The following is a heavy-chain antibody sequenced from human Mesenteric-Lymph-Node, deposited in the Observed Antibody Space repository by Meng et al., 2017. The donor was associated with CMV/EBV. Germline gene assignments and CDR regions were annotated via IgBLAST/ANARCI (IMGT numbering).Heavy chain of an antibody. CDR3: ARIYRNDESVYRHFDC. CDR1: GFTFSSYW. CDR2: IKQDGSEE. V-gene: IGHV3-7*01. D-gene: IGHD5/OR15-5a*01. J-gene: IGHJ4*02. Sequence: GGSLRLSCAASGFTFSSYWMSWVRQAPGTGLEWVASIKQDGSEEKYVDSVKGRFTISRDNAKNSLYLQMNSLRADDAALYYCARIYRNDESVYRHFDCWGQGTLVTVSS.